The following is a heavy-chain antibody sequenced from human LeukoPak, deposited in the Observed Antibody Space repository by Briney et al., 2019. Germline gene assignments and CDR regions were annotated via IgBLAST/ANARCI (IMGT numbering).Heavy chain of an antibody. CDR1: GFTFSSYS. Sequence: GGSLRLSCAASGFTFSSYSMNWVRQAPGKGLEWVSSISSSSSYIYYTDSVKGRFTISRDNAKNSLYLQMSSLRAEDTAVYYCARDPGGTYYYDSSAPPEGYWGQGTLVTVSS. CDR2: ISSSSSYI. D-gene: IGHD3-22*01. CDR3: ARDPGGTYYYDSSAPPEGY. V-gene: IGHV3-21*01. J-gene: IGHJ4*02.